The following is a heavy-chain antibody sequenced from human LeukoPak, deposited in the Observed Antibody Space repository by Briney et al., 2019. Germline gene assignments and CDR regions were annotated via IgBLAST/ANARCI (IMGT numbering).Heavy chain of an antibody. V-gene: IGHV3-53*01. CDR2: LYSGDST. CDR3: ARVGDHYHWYLDL. J-gene: IGHJ2*01. CDR1: GFTVSTKY. Sequence: GGSLRLSCAASGFTVSTKYMNRVRQAPGKGLEWVSILYSGDSTYYADSVKGRFIVSRDNSKNTLYLQMNALRADDTAVYYCARVGDHYHWYLDLWGRGTLVTVSS. D-gene: IGHD3-10*01.